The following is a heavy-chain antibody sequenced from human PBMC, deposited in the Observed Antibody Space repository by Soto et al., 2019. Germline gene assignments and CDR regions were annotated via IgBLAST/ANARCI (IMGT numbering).Heavy chain of an antibody. CDR2: IDPSDSYT. CDR1: GYSFTSYW. V-gene: IGHV5-10-1*01. D-gene: IGHD3-10*01. Sequence: GESLKISCKGSGYSFTSYWISWVRQMPGKGLEWMGRIDPSDSYTNYSPSFQGHVTISADKSISTAYLQWSSLKASDTAMYYCARVPLYGSGSYYNDYWGQGTLVTVSS. CDR3: ARVPLYGSGSYYNDY. J-gene: IGHJ4*02.